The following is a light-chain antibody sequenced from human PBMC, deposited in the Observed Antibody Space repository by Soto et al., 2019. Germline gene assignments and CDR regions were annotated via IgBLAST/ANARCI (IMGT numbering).Light chain of an antibody. CDR2: GAS. CDR1: QSVSSSY. V-gene: IGKV3-20*01. CDR3: HQYDSSPGYT. J-gene: IGKJ2*01. Sequence: EIVLTQSPGTLSLSPGERATLSCRASQSVSSSYLAWYQQKPGQAPRLLIYGASGRATGIPDRFSGSGSGTNFSITINRLEPEDFAVYYCHQYDSSPGYTFGQGTKLEIK.